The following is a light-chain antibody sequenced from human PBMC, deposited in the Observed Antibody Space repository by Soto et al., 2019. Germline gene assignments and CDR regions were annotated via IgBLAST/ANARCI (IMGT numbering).Light chain of an antibody. CDR3: QQYGSSPIT. Sequence: EIVLTQSPGTLSLSPGERATLSCSASQSVSSSYLAWYQQKPGQAPRLLIYGASSRATGIADRFSGSGSGTDFTLTIRRLEPEDFAVYYCQQYGSSPITFGQGTRLEIK. J-gene: IGKJ5*01. CDR1: QSVSSSY. V-gene: IGKV3-20*01. CDR2: GAS.